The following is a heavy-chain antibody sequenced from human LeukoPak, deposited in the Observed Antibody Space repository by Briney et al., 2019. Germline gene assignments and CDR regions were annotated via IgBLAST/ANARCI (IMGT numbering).Heavy chain of an antibody. V-gene: IGHV3-23*01. Sequence: GGSLRLSCAASGFTFSNHGMSWVRLAPGKGLEWVSVISGTDRDPDYADSVRGRFTISRDNSKNMLFLQMNSLRAEDTAVYYCAKDLIISDNICLRVWDYWGQGTLVTVSS. J-gene: IGHJ4*02. CDR3: AKDLIISDNICLRVWDY. CDR1: GFTFSNHG. CDR2: ISGTDRDP. D-gene: IGHD3-16*01.